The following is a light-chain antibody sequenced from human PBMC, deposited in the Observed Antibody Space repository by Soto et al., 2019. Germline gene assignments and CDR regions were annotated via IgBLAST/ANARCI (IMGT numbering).Light chain of an antibody. CDR2: NND. CDR1: TSNIGGNT. V-gene: IGLV1-44*01. CDR3: SSCDDSLNVCV. Sequence: QSALTQSPSASGTPGQRITISCSGTTSNIGGNTVNWYRQVPGTAPKLLIHNNDQRTSGVPDRISGSKSGTSASLAISGLQSEDGAEYYCSSCDDSLNVCVFGGGTKLTVL. J-gene: IGLJ3*02.